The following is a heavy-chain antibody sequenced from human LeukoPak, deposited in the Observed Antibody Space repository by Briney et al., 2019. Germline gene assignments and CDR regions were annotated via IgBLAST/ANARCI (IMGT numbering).Heavy chain of an antibody. J-gene: IGHJ2*01. CDR1: GGSISSGYY. CDR3: ARLYYGSGSYYNRIWYFDL. V-gene: IGHV4-38-2*02. D-gene: IGHD3-10*01. Sequence: SETLSLTCTVSGGSISSGYYWGWIRQPPGKGLEWIGSIYHSGSTYYNPSLKSRVTISVDTSKNQFSLKLSSVTAADTAVYYCARLYYGSGSYYNRIWYFDLWGRGTLVTVSS. CDR2: IYHSGST.